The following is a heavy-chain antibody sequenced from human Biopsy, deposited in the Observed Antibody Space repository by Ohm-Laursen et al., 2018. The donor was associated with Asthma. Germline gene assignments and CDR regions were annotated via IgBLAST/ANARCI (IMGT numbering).Heavy chain of an antibody. CDR1: GFTFSGYT. D-gene: IGHD6-6*01. V-gene: IGHV3-33*08. J-gene: IGHJ6*02. CDR2: IWYDGRKK. CDR3: ARKIAARGGMGV. Sequence: SLRLSCSASGFTFSGYTMNWVRQAPGKGLEWVSFIWYDGRKKTYADSVKGRFTISRDNSKNTLYLQMNSLRAEDTAVYYCARKIAARGGMGVWGQGTTVTVSS.